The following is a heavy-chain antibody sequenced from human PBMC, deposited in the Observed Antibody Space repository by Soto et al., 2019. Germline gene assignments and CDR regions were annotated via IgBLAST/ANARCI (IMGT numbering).Heavy chain of an antibody. Sequence: TSETLSLTFTVFGASVSSGTYHWSWIRQPPGKGLEWVGHIYYTVATNYNASLSQRVSISVDTSKNHFSLQLTSVTAAETAVYFCARGAGFSYASTWFDIWGQGTLVTVSS. CDR3: ARGAGFSYASTWFDI. CDR2: IYYTVAT. J-gene: IGHJ5*02. CDR1: GASVSSGTYH. V-gene: IGHV4-61*03. D-gene: IGHD5-18*01.